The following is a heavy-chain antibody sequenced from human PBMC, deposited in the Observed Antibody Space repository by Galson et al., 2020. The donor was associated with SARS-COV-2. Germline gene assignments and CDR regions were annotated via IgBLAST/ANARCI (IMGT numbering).Heavy chain of an antibody. CDR2: ISWNSGSI. CDR3: ATLGAGHWVGPYYYMDV. CDR1: GFTFDDYA. V-gene: IGHV3-9*01. J-gene: IGHJ6*03. Sequence: GGSLRLSCAASGFTFDDYAMHWVRQAPGKGLEWVSGISWNSGSIGYADSVKGRFTISRDNAKNSLYLQMNSLRAEDTALYYCATLGAGHWVGPYYYMDVWGKGTTVTVSS. D-gene: IGHD3-10*01.